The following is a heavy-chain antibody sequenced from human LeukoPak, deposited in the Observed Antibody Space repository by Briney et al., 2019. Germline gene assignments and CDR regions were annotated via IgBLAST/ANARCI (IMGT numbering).Heavy chain of an antibody. Sequence: GGSLRLSCAASGFTFSSYAMSWVRQAPGKGLEWVLAISGSGGSTYYADSVKGRFTISRNNSKNTLYLQMNSLRAEDTAVYYCAKDSWAAYDYFDYWGQGTLVTVSS. J-gene: IGHJ4*02. CDR3: AKDSWAAYDYFDY. V-gene: IGHV3-23*01. CDR1: GFTFSSYA. CDR2: ISGSGGST. D-gene: IGHD2-15*01.